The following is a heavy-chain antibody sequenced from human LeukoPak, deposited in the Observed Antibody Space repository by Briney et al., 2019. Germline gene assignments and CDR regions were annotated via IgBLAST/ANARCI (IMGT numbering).Heavy chain of an antibody. D-gene: IGHD3-22*01. Sequence: GGSLRLSCAVSGITLSNYGMSWVRQAPGKGLEWVAGISDSGGRTKYAVSVKGRFTISRDNPKNTLYLQMNSLRAEDTAVYFCAKRGVVIRVILVGFHKEAYYFDSWGQGALVTASS. CDR2: ISDSGGRT. J-gene: IGHJ4*02. CDR3: AKRGVVIRVILVGFHKEAYYFDS. CDR1: GITLSNYG. V-gene: IGHV3-23*01.